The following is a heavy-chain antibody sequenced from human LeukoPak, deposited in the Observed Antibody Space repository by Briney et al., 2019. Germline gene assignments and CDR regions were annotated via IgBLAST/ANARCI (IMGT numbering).Heavy chain of an antibody. CDR1: GFTFRRYA. CDR3: ARVGYGDYGYGYYYGMDV. CDR2: ISYGGSNK. D-gene: IGHD4-17*01. Sequence: PGGSLRLSCAVSGFTFRRYAMHWVRQAPGKGLGGVAVISYGGSNKYYADSVKGRFTISRDNSKNTLYLQMNSLRAEDTAVYYCARVGYGDYGYGYYYGMDVWGKGTTVTVSS. J-gene: IGHJ6*04. V-gene: IGHV3-30*04.